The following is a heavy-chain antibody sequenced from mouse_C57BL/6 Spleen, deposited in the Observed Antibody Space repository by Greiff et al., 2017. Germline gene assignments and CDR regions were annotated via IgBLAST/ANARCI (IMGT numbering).Heavy chain of an antibody. Sequence: EVKLMESGGGLVKPGGSLKLSCAASGFTFSDYGMHWVRQAPEKGLEWVAYISSGSSTIYYADTVKGRFTISRDNAKNTLFLQMTSLRSEDTAMYYCARGDYCDCSSLFDCWGQGTTLTVSS. V-gene: IGHV5-17*01. D-gene: IGHD1-1*01. J-gene: IGHJ2*01. CDR2: ISSGSSTI. CDR1: GFTFSDYG. CDR3: ARGDYCDCSSLFDC.